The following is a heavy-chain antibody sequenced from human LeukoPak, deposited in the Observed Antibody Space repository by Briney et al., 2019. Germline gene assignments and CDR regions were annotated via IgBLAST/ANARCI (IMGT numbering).Heavy chain of an antibody. CDR1: GGSISSYY. CDR3: ARDRYCSGGSCYRGFDL. J-gene: IGHJ2*01. CDR2: IYYSGST. Sequence: SETLSLTCTVSGGSISSYYWSWIRQPPGKGLEWIGYIYYSGSTNYNPSLKSRVTISVDTSKNQFSLKLSSVTAADTAVYYCARDRYCSGGSCYRGFDLWGRGTLVTVSS. D-gene: IGHD2-15*01. V-gene: IGHV4-59*01.